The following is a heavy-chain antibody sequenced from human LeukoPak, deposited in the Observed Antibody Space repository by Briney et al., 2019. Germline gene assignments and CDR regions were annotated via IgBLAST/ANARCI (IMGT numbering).Heavy chain of an antibody. Sequence: SETLSLTCTVSGGPIRSYYWSWIRQPAGKGLEWIGRFYSSVSTKYNPSLESRVTMSVDTSRNLFYLNLTSVTAADTAIYFCVREKLYTSSWGFQHWGQGALVTVSS. CDR2: FYSSVST. D-gene: IGHD6-13*01. CDR1: GGPIRSYY. J-gene: IGHJ1*01. V-gene: IGHV4-4*07. CDR3: VREKLYTSSWGFQH.